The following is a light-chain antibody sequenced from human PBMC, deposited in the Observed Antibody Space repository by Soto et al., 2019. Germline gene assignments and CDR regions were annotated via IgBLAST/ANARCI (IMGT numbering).Light chain of an antibody. J-gene: IGKJ1*01. Sequence: DIVMTQSPDSLAVSLGERATIDCKSSQSLFPNNKNYLAWYQQKPGQPPKLLIYWASTRESGVPDRFTGSGSGTDFTLTISSLQAEDVAVYYCQQYYDAPQTFGRGTKVEIK. CDR3: QQYYDAPQT. CDR2: WAS. CDR1: QSLFPNNKNY. V-gene: IGKV4-1*01.